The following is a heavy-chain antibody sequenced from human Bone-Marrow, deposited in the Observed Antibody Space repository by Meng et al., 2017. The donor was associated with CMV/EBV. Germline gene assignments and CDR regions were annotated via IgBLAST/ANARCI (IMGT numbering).Heavy chain of an antibody. Sequence: SETLSLTCTVSGGSISSSSYYWGWIRQPPGKGLEWIGSIYYSGSTYYNPSLKSRVTISVDTSKNQFSLKLSSVTAADTAVYYCARRVRSSNWFAPWGPRHLVHVAS. CDR1: GGSISSSSYY. CDR3: ARRVRSSNWFAP. D-gene: IGHD2-21*01. J-gene: IGHJ5*02. CDR2: IYYSGST. V-gene: IGHV4-39*01.